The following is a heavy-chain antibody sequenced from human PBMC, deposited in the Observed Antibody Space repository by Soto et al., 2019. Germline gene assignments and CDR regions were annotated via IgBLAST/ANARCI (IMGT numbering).Heavy chain of an antibody. D-gene: IGHD6-6*01. V-gene: IGHV3-30*18. Sequence: QVQLVESGGGVVQPGRSLRLSCAASGFTFSSYGMHWVRQAPGKGLEWVAVISYDGSNKYYADSVKGRFTISRDNSKNTLYLQMNSLRAEDTAVYYCAKDREYSSSPTYYFDYWGQGTLVTVSS. CDR2: ISYDGSNK. CDR3: AKDREYSSSPTYYFDY. CDR1: GFTFSSYG. J-gene: IGHJ4*02.